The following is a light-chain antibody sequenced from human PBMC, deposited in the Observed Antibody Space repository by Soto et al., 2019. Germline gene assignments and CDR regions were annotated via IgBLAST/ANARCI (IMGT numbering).Light chain of an antibody. CDR3: HQRKSWPRT. CDR2: GAS. Sequence: EIVLTQSPATLSVSPGERFTLSCRASESADINLAWYQQKPGQAPRLLIYGASTRASGVPVRLIGSGSGTDFTLTISSLEPEDFAVYYCHQRKSWPRTFGQGTKVDIK. CDR1: ESADIN. V-gene: IGKV3-11*01. J-gene: IGKJ1*01.